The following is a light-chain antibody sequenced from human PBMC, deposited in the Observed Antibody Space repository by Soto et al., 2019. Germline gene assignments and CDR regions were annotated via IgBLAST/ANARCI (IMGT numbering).Light chain of an antibody. CDR2: DAS. Sequence: STLSASIGDRVTITCRASQSINNRLAWYQQMPGKAPNLLIYDASTLESGVPSRFRGSGSETEFTLTISGLQPDDFATYYCQQFIDGWTFGQGTKVDIK. V-gene: IGKV1-5*01. J-gene: IGKJ1*01. CDR3: QQFIDGWT. CDR1: QSINNR.